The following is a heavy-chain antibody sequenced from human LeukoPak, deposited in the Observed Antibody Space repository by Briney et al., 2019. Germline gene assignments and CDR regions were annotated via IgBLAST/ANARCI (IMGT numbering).Heavy chain of an antibody. D-gene: IGHD2-21*01. Sequence: GGSLRLSCAASGVTFSTYGMTWVRQAPGKGLEWVSAISAGSGSTVYADPVKGRFTVSRDNSKSTLYLQMNSLRAEDTAVYYCAKDPHISGWFDPWGQGTLVTVSS. CDR1: GVTFSTYG. CDR2: ISAGSGST. V-gene: IGHV3-23*01. J-gene: IGHJ5*02. CDR3: AKDPHISGWFDP.